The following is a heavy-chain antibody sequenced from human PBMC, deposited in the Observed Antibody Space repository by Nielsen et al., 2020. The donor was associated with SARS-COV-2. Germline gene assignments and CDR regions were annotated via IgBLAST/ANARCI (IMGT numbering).Heavy chain of an antibody. CDR3: ARDFGYCRGGACTYYGMDV. Sequence: SLRLSCAASGFTFSIYWIHWVRQAPGKGLAWVSRIKNDGSGTVYADSVEGRFTISRDNAKNTLYLQMNSLRVEDTAVYYCARDFGYCRGGACTYYGMDVWGQGTTVTVSS. J-gene: IGHJ6*02. CDR2: IKNDGSGT. CDR1: GFTFSIYW. V-gene: IGHV3-74*01. D-gene: IGHD2-15*01.